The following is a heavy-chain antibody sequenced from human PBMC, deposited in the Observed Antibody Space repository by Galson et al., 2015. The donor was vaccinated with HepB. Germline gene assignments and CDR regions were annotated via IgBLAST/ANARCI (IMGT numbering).Heavy chain of an antibody. Sequence: SVKVSCKASGYTFTAYGISWVRQAPGQGLEWMGWINTQSGDTKYAQKLQGRVTMTTDTSTGTAYMQMRSLRSDDTAVFYCARDLGGRMGGGLEDYWGQGTLVTVSS. CDR2: INTQSGDT. D-gene: IGHD2-15*01. CDR3: ARDLGGRMGGGLEDY. CDR1: GYTFTAYG. J-gene: IGHJ4*02. V-gene: IGHV1-18*01.